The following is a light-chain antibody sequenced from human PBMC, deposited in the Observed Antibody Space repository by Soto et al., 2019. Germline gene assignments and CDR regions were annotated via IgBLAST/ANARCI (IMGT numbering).Light chain of an antibody. Sequence: EIVMTQSPATLSESPGESATLSCRASQSISSEWAWYQQKPGQPPRHLIYGASTRATGVPARFSGSGSGSDFTLTISGLQSEDFAVYYCQQGHNWPLTFGQGTRLEI. V-gene: IGKV3-15*01. CDR3: QQGHNWPLT. CDR2: GAS. CDR1: QSISSE. J-gene: IGKJ2*01.